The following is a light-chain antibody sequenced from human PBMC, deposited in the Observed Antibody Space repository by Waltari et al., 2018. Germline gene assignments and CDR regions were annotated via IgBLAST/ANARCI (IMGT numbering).Light chain of an antibody. V-gene: IGLV2-14*01. CDR2: EVS. CDR1: SSDVAGHNY. Sequence: QSALTQPASVSGSPGQPITIPCTGTSSDVAGHNYVSWYQQYPGKAPKLMIYEVSNRPSGVSNRFSGSKSGNTASLTISGLQTEDEADYYCSSSIGSNTYVFGTGTKV. CDR3: SSSIGSNTYV. J-gene: IGLJ1*01.